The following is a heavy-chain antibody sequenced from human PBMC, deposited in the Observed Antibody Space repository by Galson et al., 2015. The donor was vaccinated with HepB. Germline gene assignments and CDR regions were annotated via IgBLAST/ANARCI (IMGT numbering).Heavy chain of an antibody. CDR3: TTAHPSSGWQDY. V-gene: IGHV3-15*01. J-gene: IGHJ4*02. Sequence: SLRLSCAASGFTFSNAWMSWVRQAPGRGLEWVGRIKSKTDGGTTDYAAPVKGRFTISRDDSKNTLYLQMNSLKTEDTAVYYCTTAHPSSGWQDYWGQGTLVTVSS. CDR1: GFTFSNAW. CDR2: IKSKTDGGTT. D-gene: IGHD6-19*01.